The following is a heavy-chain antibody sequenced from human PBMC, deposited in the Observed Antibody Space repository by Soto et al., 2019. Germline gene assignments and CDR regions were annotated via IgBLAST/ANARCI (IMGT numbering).Heavy chain of an antibody. CDR2: IYYSGTT. Sequence: ETLSLTCTVSGGSISSSSYYWVWIRQPPGKGLEWIGSIYYSGTTYYNPSLKSRVTISVDTSKNQFSLKLRSVTAADTAVYYCARQSPDYLGSVGWFDPWGQGTLVTVSS. J-gene: IGHJ5*02. D-gene: IGHD1-26*01. V-gene: IGHV4-39*01. CDR3: ARQSPDYLGSVGWFDP. CDR1: GGSISSSSYY.